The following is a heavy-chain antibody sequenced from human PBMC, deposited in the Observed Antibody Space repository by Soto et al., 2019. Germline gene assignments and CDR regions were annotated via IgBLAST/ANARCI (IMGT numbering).Heavy chain of an antibody. CDR3: ESAGNRGSYYVFDY. J-gene: IGHJ4*02. D-gene: IGHD1-26*01. Sequence: PGGSLRLSCAASGFTFSSYWMHWVRQAPGKGLVWVSRINSDGSSTSYADSVKGRFTISRDNAKNTLYLQMNSLRAEDTAVYYCESAGNRGSYYVFDYGGQGPQVTVP. V-gene: IGHV3-74*01. CDR2: INSDGSST. CDR1: GFTFSSYW.